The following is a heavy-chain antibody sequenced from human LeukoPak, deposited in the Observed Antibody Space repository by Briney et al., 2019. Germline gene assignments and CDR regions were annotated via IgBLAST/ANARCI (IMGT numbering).Heavy chain of an antibody. CDR2: IKQDGSEK. V-gene: IGHV3-7*01. J-gene: IGHJ6*03. CDR3: AKGGYYYDSSGGGYMDV. Sequence: QSGGSLRLSCAASGFTFSSYWMSWVRQAPGKGLEWVANIKQDGSEKYYVDSVKGRFTISRDNAKNSLYLQMNSLRAEDTAVYYCAKGGYYYDSSGGGYMDVWGKGTTVTVSS. CDR1: GFTFSSYW. D-gene: IGHD3-22*01.